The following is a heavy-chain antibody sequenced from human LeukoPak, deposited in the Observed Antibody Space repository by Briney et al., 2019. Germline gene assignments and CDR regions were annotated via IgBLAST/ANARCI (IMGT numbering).Heavy chain of an antibody. CDR2: ISSSGSTI. CDR3: ARRHDSSGTFDY. V-gene: IGHV3-48*03. D-gene: IGHD3-22*01. CDR1: GFTFSSYE. J-gene: IGHJ4*02. Sequence: GGSLRLFCAASGFTFSSYEMNSVRQAPGKGLEWHSYISSSGSTIYYADSVKGRFTISRDNAKNSLYLQMNSLRAEDTAVYNCARRHDSSGTFDYWGQGTLVTVSS.